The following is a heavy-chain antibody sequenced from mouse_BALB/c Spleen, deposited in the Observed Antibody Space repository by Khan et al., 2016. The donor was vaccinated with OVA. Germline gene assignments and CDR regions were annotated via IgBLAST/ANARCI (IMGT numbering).Heavy chain of an antibody. CDR3: SRFRTTTTGDYYGMDY. V-gene: IGHV5-6*01. CDR2: MSSGGSFT. J-gene: IGHJ4*01. D-gene: IGHD1-1*01. CDR1: GFIFSSYG. Sequence: EVELVESGGDLVKPGGSLKISCAASGFIFSSYGMSWVRQTPDKRLEWVATMSSGGSFTYYLESVKGRVTFSRDNAKNTLYLQVNSLKSEDTAMYYSSRFRTTTTGDYYGMDYWGQGNSVTVSS.